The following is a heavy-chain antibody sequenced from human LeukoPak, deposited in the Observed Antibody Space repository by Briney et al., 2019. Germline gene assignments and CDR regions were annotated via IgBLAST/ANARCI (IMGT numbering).Heavy chain of an antibody. V-gene: IGHV3-13*01. D-gene: IGHD6-19*01. CDR2: IGTAGNT. J-gene: IGHJ4*02. CDR3: ARSKSYSSGWTDFDY. CDR1: GFSFSSHD. Sequence: GGSLRLSCAASGFSFSSHDMHWVRQPTGKGLEWVSVIGTAGNTYYADSVKGRFTISRENAKNSLYLQMDNLRAGDTAVYYCARSKSYSSGWTDFDYWGQGTLVTVSS.